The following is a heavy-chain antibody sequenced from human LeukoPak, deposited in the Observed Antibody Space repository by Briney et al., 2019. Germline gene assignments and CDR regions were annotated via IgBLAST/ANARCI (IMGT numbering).Heavy chain of an antibody. D-gene: IGHD3-10*01. CDR2: IYHSGRT. V-gene: IGHV4-38-2*02. CDR1: RYSITTGYY. CDR3: ATSAAVRENDAFDI. J-gene: IGHJ3*02. Sequence: SETLSLTRTVSRYSITTGYYWGWIRQPPGKGLEWIGSIYHSGRTYYNPSLKSRVTISVDTSKNQFSLKLSSVTAADTAVYYCATSAAVRENDAFDIWGQGTMVTVSS.